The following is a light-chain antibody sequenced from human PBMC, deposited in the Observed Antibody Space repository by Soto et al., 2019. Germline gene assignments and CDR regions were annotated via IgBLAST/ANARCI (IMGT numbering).Light chain of an antibody. J-gene: IGLJ1*01. CDR2: GNS. Sequence: QSVLTRPPSVSGAPGQRVTISCTGGSSNIGAGYDVHWYQQLPGTAPKLLIYGNSNRPSGVPDRFSGSKSGTSASLAITGLQAEDEADYYCQSYDSSLSGSNVFGTGTKVTVL. CDR1: SSNIGAGYD. V-gene: IGLV1-40*01. CDR3: QSYDSSLSGSNV.